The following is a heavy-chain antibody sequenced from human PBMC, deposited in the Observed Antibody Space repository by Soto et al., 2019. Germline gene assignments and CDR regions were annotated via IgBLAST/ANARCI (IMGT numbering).Heavy chain of an antibody. CDR2: IIPIFGTA. CDR3: ARFSWYSSSWQRPWFDP. CDR1: GGTFSSYA. D-gene: IGHD6-13*01. Sequence: SVKVSCKASGGTFSSYAISWVRQAPGQGLEWMGGIIPIFGTANDAQKFQGRVTITADKSTSTADMELSSLRSEDTAGYYCARFSWYSSSWQRPWFDPWGQGTLVTVSS. V-gene: IGHV1-69*06. J-gene: IGHJ5*02.